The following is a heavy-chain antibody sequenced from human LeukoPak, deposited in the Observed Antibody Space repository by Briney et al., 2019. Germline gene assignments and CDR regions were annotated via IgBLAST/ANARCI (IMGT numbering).Heavy chain of an antibody. CDR1: GGSISSSNW. CDR3: ARRRRGYYDSSGCYIN. Sequence: SGTLSLTCAVSGGSISSSNWWSWVRQPPGKGLEWIGEIYHSGSTNYNPSLKSRVTISVDKSKNQFSLKLSSVTAADTAVYYCARRRRGYYDSSGCYINWGQGTLVTVSS. D-gene: IGHD3-22*01. J-gene: IGHJ4*02. CDR2: IYHSGST. V-gene: IGHV4-4*02.